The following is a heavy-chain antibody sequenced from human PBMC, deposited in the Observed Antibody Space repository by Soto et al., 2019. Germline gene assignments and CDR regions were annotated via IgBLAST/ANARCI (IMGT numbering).Heavy chain of an antibody. CDR3: ASRERVDAFDI. J-gene: IGHJ3*02. V-gene: IGHV1-69*01. CDR1: GGSFSSNA. CDR2: IIPILGSA. Sequence: QVQLVQSGAEVKKPGSSVKVSRKASGGSFSSNAISWVRQDPGQGLEWMGGIIPILGSANYAQKFQDRLTITADGSTTTTYMELNSLRSEDAAVYYCASRERVDAFDICGQGTLVTVSS. D-gene: IGHD1-26*01.